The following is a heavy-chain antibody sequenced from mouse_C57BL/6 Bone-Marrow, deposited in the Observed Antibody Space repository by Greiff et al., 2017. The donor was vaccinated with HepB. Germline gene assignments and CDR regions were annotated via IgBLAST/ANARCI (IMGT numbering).Heavy chain of an antibody. CDR3: AREGFDYGSSYSYGYFDV. CDR2: IYPGSGST. CDR1: GYTFTSYW. Sequence: QVQLQQPGAELVKPGASVKMSCKASGYTFTSYWITWVKQRPGQGLEWIGDIYPGSGSTNYNEKFKSKATLTVDTSSSTAYMQLSSLTSEDSAVYYCAREGFDYGSSYSYGYFDVWGTGTTVTVSS. D-gene: IGHD1-1*01. V-gene: IGHV1-55*01. J-gene: IGHJ1*03.